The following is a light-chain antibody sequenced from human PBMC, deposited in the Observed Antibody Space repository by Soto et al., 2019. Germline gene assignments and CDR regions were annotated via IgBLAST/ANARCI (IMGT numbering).Light chain of an antibody. Sequence: EIVFIQSPATLSLSPGERATLSCRASQSVGSYLAWYQHKPGQAPRLLISDASNRATGIPARFSGSGSETDFTLTISSLEPEDFGVYYCLHRMNWPLTFGQGTRLEI. CDR3: LHRMNWPLT. CDR2: DAS. J-gene: IGKJ5*01. V-gene: IGKV3-11*01. CDR1: QSVGSY.